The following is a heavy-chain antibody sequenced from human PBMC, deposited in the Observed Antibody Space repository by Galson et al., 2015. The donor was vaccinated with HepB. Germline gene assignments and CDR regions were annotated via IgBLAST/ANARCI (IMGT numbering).Heavy chain of an antibody. D-gene: IGHD5-18*01. CDR1: GFTFSSYG. CDR3: AKDGGRLNHKGLVDTETPFDY. J-gene: IGHJ4*02. Sequence: SLRLSCAASGFTFSSYGMHWVRQAPGKGLEWVAVISYDGSNKYYADSVKGRFTISRDNSKNTLYLQMNSLRAEDTAVYYCAKDGGRLNHKGLVDTETPFDYWGQGTLVTVSS. V-gene: IGHV3-30*18. CDR2: ISYDGSNK.